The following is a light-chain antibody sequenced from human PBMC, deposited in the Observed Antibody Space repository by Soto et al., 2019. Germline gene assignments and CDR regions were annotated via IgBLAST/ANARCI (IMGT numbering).Light chain of an antibody. Sequence: DIQMTQSPSSLSASVGDRVTITYRSSQNISTFLNWYQQKEGRAPNLLIYAVSTLYSGVPSRFSGGRFGTDFTLTISSLQPADVASYFCQQSYSLPPTFGQGTKVDIK. CDR2: AVS. J-gene: IGKJ1*01. CDR3: QQSYSLPPT. V-gene: IGKV1-39*01. CDR1: QNISTF.